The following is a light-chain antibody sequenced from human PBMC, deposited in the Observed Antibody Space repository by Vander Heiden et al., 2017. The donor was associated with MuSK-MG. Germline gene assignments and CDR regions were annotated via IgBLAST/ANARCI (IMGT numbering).Light chain of an antibody. Sequence: QSVLPQPPSASGTPGPRVTISCSGSSSNIGSNYVYCYQQLPGTAPKLLIYRNNQRPSGVPDRFSGSKSGTSASLAISGLRSEDEADYYCAAWDDSLSGHVVFGGGTKLTVL. CDR1: SSNIGSNY. J-gene: IGLJ2*01. CDR3: AAWDDSLSGHVV. V-gene: IGLV1-47*01. CDR2: RNN.